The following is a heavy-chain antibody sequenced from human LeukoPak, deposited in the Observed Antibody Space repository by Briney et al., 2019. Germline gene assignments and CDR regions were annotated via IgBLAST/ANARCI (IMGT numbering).Heavy chain of an antibody. D-gene: IGHD6-6*01. V-gene: IGHV4-34*01. J-gene: IGHJ4*02. CDR1: GGSISSYY. CDR2: INHGGST. CDR3: ARLPYSSSSDY. Sequence: SETLSLTCTVSGGSISSYYWSWIRQPPGKGLEWIGEINHGGSTNYNPSLKSRVTISVDTSKNQFSLKLSSVTAADTAVYYCARLPYSSSSDYWGQGTLVTVSS.